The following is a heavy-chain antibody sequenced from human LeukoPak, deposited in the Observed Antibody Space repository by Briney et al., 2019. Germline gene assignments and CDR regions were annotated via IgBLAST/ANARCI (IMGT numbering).Heavy chain of an antibody. J-gene: IGHJ4*02. D-gene: IGHD4-17*01. V-gene: IGHV1-69*05. CDR2: IIPIFGTA. Sequence: VASVKVSCKASGGTFSSYAISWVRQAPGQGLEWMGGIIPIFGTANYAQKFQGRVTITTDESTSTAYMELSSLRSEDTAVYYCARDWDDYGDLPDYFDYWGQGTLVTASS. CDR3: ARDWDDYGDLPDYFDY. CDR1: GGTFSSYA.